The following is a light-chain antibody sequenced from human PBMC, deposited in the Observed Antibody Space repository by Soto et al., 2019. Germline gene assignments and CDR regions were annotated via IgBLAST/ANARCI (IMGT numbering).Light chain of an antibody. J-gene: IGKJ1*01. CDR2: KAS. V-gene: IGKV1-5*03. CDR1: QIINGW. Sequence: DIQMTQSPSTLSASAGDRVTITCRASQIINGWLAWYQQKPGKAPKLLIYKASSLESGVPSRFSGSGSGTEFTLTISSLQPDDFATYYCQQYNHYSTFGQGTKVEVK. CDR3: QQYNHYST.